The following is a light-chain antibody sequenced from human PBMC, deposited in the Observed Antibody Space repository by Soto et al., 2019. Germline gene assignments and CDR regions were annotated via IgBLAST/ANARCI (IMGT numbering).Light chain of an antibody. Sequence: QSALTQPASMSGSPGQSITISCTGTSSDVGTYKVVSWYQQYPGKPPKLIIYEGSKWPSGVSNRFSASESGNTASLTISGLQAEDEADYYCCSYGSSNTVVFGGGTKLTV. CDR1: SSDVGTYKV. CDR2: EGS. J-gene: IGLJ2*01. V-gene: IGLV2-23*01. CDR3: CSYGSSNTVV.